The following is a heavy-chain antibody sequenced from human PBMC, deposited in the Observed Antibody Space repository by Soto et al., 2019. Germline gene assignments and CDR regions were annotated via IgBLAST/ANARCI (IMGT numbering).Heavy chain of an antibody. D-gene: IGHD3-3*01. CDR3: AKEGGIFGVARTGFDC. Sequence: QVQLVESGGGVVQPGRSLRLSCAASGFTFSSYGMHWVRQAPGKGLEWVAVISYDGSNKYYADSVKGRFTISRDNSKNTLYLQMNSLRAEDTAVYYCAKEGGIFGVARTGFDCWGQGTLVTVSS. CDR1: GFTFSSYG. CDR2: ISYDGSNK. V-gene: IGHV3-30*18. J-gene: IGHJ4*02.